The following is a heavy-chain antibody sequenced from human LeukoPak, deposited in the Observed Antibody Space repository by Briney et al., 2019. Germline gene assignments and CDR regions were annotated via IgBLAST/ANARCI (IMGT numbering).Heavy chain of an antibody. J-gene: IGHJ4*02. CDR3: ARDSLGFDY. V-gene: IGHV3-23*01. D-gene: IGHD7-27*01. CDR2: ISASGGTT. Sequence: GGSLRLSCTASGFTFSTYTMTWVRQAPGKGLEWVSGISASGGTTYYADSVKGRFTISRDNSKNTLYLQMNSLRAEDTAVYYCARDSLGFDYWGQGTLVTVSS. CDR1: GFTFSTYT.